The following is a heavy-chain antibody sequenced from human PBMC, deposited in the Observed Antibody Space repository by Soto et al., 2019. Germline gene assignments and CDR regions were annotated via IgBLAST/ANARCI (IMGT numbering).Heavy chain of an antibody. J-gene: IGHJ6*02. CDR3: TSTIFGVVIPGGYYYGMDV. CDR1: GFTFGDYA. D-gene: IGHD3-3*01. Sequence: GGSLRLSCIASGFTFGDYAMSWLRQAPGKGLEWVGFIRSKVYGGTTEYAASVKGRFTISRDDSISIAYLQMNSLKTEDTAVYYCTSTIFGVVIPGGYYYGMDVWGQGTTVTVSS. CDR2: IRSKVYGGTT. V-gene: IGHV3-49*03.